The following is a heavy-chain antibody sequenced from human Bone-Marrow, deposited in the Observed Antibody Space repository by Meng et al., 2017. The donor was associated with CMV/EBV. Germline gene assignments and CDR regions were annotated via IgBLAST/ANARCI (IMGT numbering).Heavy chain of an antibody. CDR3: ARRVASVVAGSLDY. CDR1: GYTFTGYY. CDR2: INPNSGGT. V-gene: IGHV1-2*02. Sequence: ASVKVSCKASGYTFTGYYMHWVRQAPGQGLEWMGWINPNSGGTNYAQKFQGRVTMTRDTSISTAYMELSRLRSDDTAVYYCARRVASVVAGSLDYWVQGTLVTVSS. J-gene: IGHJ4*02. D-gene: IGHD2-15*01.